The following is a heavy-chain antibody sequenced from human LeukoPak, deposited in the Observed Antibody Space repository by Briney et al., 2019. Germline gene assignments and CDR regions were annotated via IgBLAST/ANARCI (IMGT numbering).Heavy chain of an antibody. CDR2: ISYDGSNK. CDR3: ARVGGSYLSYYFDY. V-gene: IGHV3-30*01. J-gene: IGHJ4*02. D-gene: IGHD1-26*01. CDR1: GFTFSSHW. Sequence: GGSLRLSCAASGFTFSSHWMTWVRQAPGKGLEWVAVISYDGSNKYYADSVKGRFTISRDNSKNTLYLQMNSLRAEDTAVYYCARVGGSYLSYYFDYWGQGTLVTVSS.